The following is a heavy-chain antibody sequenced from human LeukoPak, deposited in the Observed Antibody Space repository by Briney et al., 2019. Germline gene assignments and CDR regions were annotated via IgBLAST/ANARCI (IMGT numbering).Heavy chain of an antibody. J-gene: IGHJ6*03. CDR1: GFNFSSYE. D-gene: IGHD3-22*01. CDR2: ISTSGTII. V-gene: IGHV3-48*03. Sequence: GGSLRLSCAASGFNFSSYEMNWVRQAPGKGLEWVSYISTSGTIIYYADSVKGRFTISRDNAKNSLYLQMNSLRAEDTAVYYCARMGKHDYLDSSKGYYIDVWGKGTMVTISS. CDR3: ARMGKHDYLDSSKGYYIDV.